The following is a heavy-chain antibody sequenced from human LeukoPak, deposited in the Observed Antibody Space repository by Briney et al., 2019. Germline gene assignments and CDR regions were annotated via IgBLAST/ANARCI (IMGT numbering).Heavy chain of an antibody. J-gene: IGHJ4*02. CDR1: GASISSGGYY. D-gene: IGHD2/OR15-2a*01. V-gene: IGHV4-31*03. CDR2: ISYSGSP. CDR3: ARGSTLGATDLDS. Sequence: SETLSLTCTVSGASISSGGYYWSWIRQHPGKGLEWIGYISYSGSPYYNPSLKSRVTISVDTSKNQFSLRLSSVTAADTALYYCARGSTLGATDLDSWGQGTLVTVSS.